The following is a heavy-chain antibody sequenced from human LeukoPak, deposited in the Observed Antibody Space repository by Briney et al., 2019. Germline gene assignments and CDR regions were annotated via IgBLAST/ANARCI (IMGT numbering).Heavy chain of an antibody. CDR1: GGTFSSYA. CDR3: ARARIGGSGSYLIDY. Sequence: GASVKVSCKASGGTFSSYAISWVRQAPGQGLEWMGGIIPIFGTANYAQKFQGRVTITADESTSTAYMELSSLRSEDTAVYYCARARIGGSGSYLIDYWGQGTLVTVSS. V-gene: IGHV1-69*13. D-gene: IGHD3-10*01. CDR2: IIPIFGTA. J-gene: IGHJ4*02.